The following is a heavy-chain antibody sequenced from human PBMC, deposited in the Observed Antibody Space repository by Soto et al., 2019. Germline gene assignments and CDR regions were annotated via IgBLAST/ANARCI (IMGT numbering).Heavy chain of an antibody. V-gene: IGHV3-23*01. CDR2: ISGSGGST. CDR1: GFTFSSYG. J-gene: IGHJ4*02. D-gene: IGHD6-19*01. Sequence: GGSLRLSCAASGFTFSSYGMSWVRQAPGKGLEWVSAISGSGGSTYYADSVKGRFTISRDNSKNTLYLQMNSLRAEDKAVFYCAKGGYSGGYYSSNIDYWGQGTLVTVSS. CDR3: AKGGYSGGYYSSNIDY.